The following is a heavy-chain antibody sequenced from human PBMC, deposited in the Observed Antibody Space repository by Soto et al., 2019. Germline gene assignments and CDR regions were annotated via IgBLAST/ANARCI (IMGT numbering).Heavy chain of an antibody. Sequence: ASVKVSCKASGYTFTSYGISWVRQAPGQGREWMGWISAYNGNTNYAQKLQGRVTMTTDTSTSTAYMELRSLRSDDTAVYYCARVGPPYDFWSVYSWFDPWGQGTLGTVSS. D-gene: IGHD3-3*01. CDR2: ISAYNGNT. J-gene: IGHJ5*02. V-gene: IGHV1-18*01. CDR3: ARVGPPYDFWSVYSWFDP. CDR1: GYTFTSYG.